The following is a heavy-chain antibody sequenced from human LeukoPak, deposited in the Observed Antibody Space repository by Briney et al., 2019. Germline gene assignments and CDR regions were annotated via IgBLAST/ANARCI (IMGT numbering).Heavy chain of an antibody. J-gene: IGHJ3*02. V-gene: IGHV3-11*04. D-gene: IGHD6-13*01. CDR1: GFTFSNYW. Sequence: GGSLRLSCEGSGFTFSNYWMSWVRQAPGKGLEWVSYISSSGSTIYYADSVKGRFTISRDNAKNSLYLQMNSLRAEDTAIYYCARDNLAAAGDDNFDIWGQGTMVTVSS. CDR2: ISSSGSTI. CDR3: ARDNLAAAGDDNFDI.